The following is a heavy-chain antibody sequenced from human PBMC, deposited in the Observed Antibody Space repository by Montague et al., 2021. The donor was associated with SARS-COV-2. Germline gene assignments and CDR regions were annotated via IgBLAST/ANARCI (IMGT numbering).Heavy chain of an antibody. D-gene: IGHD2-15*01. CDR3: ARAQNICFIANCVNYFDL. Sequence: SETLSLTCSVSGGSTSNYYWTWIRQSPGKGLQWIGYIFYTGSKKFNPSLKTRVSMSLDAPKNHFSLRLSAVTAADTARYYCARAQNICFIANCVNYFDLWGLGALVTVSS. V-gene: IGHV4-59*01. CDR2: IFYTGSK. J-gene: IGHJ4*02. CDR1: GGSTSNYY.